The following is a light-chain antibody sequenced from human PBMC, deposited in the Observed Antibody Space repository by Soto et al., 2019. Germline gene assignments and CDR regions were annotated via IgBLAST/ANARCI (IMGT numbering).Light chain of an antibody. V-gene: IGKV3-15*01. CDR1: QGVTTN. Sequence: EIVMTQSPATLSVSPGERATLSCRAGQGVTTNFAWYQQKSGQSPRLLIYDVSIRATGVPARFSGTGSETDITLTISGLQSEDSAVYFCQQYNNWPFSFGQGTRLEIK. CDR3: QQYNNWPFS. CDR2: DVS. J-gene: IGKJ5*01.